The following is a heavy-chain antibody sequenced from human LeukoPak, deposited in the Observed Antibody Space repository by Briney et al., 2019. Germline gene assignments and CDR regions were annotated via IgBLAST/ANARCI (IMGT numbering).Heavy chain of an antibody. D-gene: IGHD3-3*01. Sequence: GSVKVSCKASGYTFTSYGISWVRQAPGQGLELMGWISANNGNTNYIQQFQDRVTMTTDTSTTTAYMELGSLRSDDTAVYYCARSTVLGVVINPFYYYYMDVWGRGTTVTVSS. CDR1: GYTFTSYG. CDR2: ISANNGNT. V-gene: IGHV1-18*01. J-gene: IGHJ6*03. CDR3: ARSTVLGVVINPFYYYYMDV.